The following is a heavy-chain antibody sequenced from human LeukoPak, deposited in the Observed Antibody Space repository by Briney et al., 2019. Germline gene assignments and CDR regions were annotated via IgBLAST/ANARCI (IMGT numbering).Heavy chain of an antibody. Sequence: GGSLRLSCAASGFTFSSYSMNWGRQAPGKGLEWVSSIISSSSYIYYADSVKGRFTISRDNAKNSLYLQMNNLRAEDTAVYYCAREGPDYYDSSGYYYFGYWGQGTLVTVSS. V-gene: IGHV3-21*01. D-gene: IGHD3-22*01. CDR3: AREGPDYYDSSGYYYFGY. J-gene: IGHJ4*02. CDR2: IISSSSYI. CDR1: GFTFSSYS.